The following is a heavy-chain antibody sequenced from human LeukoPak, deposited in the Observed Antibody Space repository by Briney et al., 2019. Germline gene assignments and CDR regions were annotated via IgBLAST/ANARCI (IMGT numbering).Heavy chain of an antibody. CDR1: GFTFSNYA. Sequence: GGSLRLSCAATGFTFSNYAMNWVRQAPGKGLEWVSAISGSGGSTYYADSVKGRFTISRDNSKNTLYLQMNSLRAEDTAVYYCAKGGVVPAARDRFDPWGQGTLVTVSS. V-gene: IGHV3-23*01. CDR3: AKGGVVPAARDRFDP. J-gene: IGHJ5*02. CDR2: ISGSGGST. D-gene: IGHD2-2*01.